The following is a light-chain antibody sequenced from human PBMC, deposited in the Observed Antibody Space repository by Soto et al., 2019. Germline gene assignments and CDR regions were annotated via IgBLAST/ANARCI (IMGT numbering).Light chain of an antibody. CDR2: DAS. CDR3: QQYNSYRT. V-gene: IGKV1-5*01. Sequence: DIQMTQSASTLSASVGDRVTITWRASQSISSWLAWYQQKPGKAPKLLIYDASSLESGVPSRFSGSGSGTEFTLTISSLKPDDFATYYCQQYNSYRTFGQGTKVDIK. CDR1: QSISSW. J-gene: IGKJ1*01.